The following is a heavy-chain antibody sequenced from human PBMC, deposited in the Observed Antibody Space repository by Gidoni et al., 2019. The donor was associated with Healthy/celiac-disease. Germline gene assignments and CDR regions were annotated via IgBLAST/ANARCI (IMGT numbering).Heavy chain of an antibody. J-gene: IGHJ4*02. V-gene: IGHV3-30*18. D-gene: IGHD5-18*01. CDR1: GFTFSSYG. Sequence: QVQLVESGGGVVQTGRSLRLSCAASGFTFSSYGMHWVRQAPGKGLEWVAVISYDGSNKYYADSVKGRFTISRDNSKNTLYLQMNSLRAEDTAVYYCAKDLEYSYGLYYFDYWGQGTLVTVSS. CDR3: AKDLEYSYGLYYFDY. CDR2: ISYDGSNK.